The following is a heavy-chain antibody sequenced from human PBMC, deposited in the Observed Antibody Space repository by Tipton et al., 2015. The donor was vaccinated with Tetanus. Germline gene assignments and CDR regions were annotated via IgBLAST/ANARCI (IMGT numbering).Heavy chain of an antibody. V-gene: IGHV5-51*01. Sequence: QLVQSGAEVKKPGESLKISCKGSGYSFTSYWIGWVRQMPGKGLEWMGIIYPGDSDTRYSPSFQGQVTISADKSISTAYLQWGSLKASDTAMYYCARLAYGSSSLSVWFDPWGQGTLVTVSS. D-gene: IGHD6-6*01. J-gene: IGHJ5*02. CDR3: ARLAYGSSSLSVWFDP. CDR1: GYSFTSYW. CDR2: IYPGDSDT.